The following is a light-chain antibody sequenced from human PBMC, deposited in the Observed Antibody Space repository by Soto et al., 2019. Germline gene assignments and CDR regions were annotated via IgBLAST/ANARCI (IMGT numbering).Light chain of an antibody. V-gene: IGKV3-11*01. Sequence: EIVLTQSPATLSLSPGERATLSCRASQSVRSYLAWYQQKPGQVPNLIIYDVSERATGIPARFSGSGSGTDFTLTISSLEPEDFAIYYCQQRFSWPLTFGGGTKVDIK. CDR2: DVS. J-gene: IGKJ4*01. CDR3: QQRFSWPLT. CDR1: QSVRSY.